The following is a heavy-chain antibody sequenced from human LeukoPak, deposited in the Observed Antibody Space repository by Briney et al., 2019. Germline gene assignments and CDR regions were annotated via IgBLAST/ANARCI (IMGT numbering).Heavy chain of an antibody. Sequence: KRGESLKISCKGSGYSFTSYWIGWVRQMPGKGLEWMGIIYPGDSDTRYSPSFQGQVTISADKSISTAYLQWSSLKASDTAMYYCARLSYDFWSGYKSMPNWFDPWGQGTLVTVSS. D-gene: IGHD3-3*01. CDR2: IYPGDSDT. CDR1: GYSFTSYW. V-gene: IGHV5-51*01. J-gene: IGHJ5*02. CDR3: ARLSYDFWSGYKSMPNWFDP.